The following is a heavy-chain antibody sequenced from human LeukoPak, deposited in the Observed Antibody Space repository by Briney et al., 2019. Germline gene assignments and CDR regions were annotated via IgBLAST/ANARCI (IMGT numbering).Heavy chain of an antibody. J-gene: IGHJ6*02. V-gene: IGHV1-18*01. D-gene: IGHD5-18*01. CDR1: GYTFTSYG. CDR2: ISAYNGNT. Sequence: ASVKVSCKASGYTFTSYGISWVRQAPGQGLEWMGWISAYNGNTNYAQKIQGRVTMTTDTSTSTAYMELRSLRSDDTAVYYCARDRPIQLWDDYYGMDVWGQGTTVTVSS. CDR3: ARDRPIQLWDDYYGMDV.